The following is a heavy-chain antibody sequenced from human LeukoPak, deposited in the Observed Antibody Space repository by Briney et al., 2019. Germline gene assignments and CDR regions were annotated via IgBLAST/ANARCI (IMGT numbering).Heavy chain of an antibody. CDR2: ITGSSGGT. CDR1: GFTFNNYA. J-gene: IGHJ5*02. V-gene: IGHV3-23*01. Sequence: GGSLRLSCAASGFTFNNYAMNWVRQAPGKGLEWVSGITGSSGGTYYADSVKGRFTISRDSSKNTLYLQMKSLRVEDTAVYYCAKDRFGYSVGWFFDPWGQGTLVTVSS. CDR3: AKDRFGYSVGWFFDP. D-gene: IGHD6-19*01.